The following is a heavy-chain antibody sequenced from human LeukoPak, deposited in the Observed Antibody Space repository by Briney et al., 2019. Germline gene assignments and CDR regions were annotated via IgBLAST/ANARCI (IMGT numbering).Heavy chain of an antibody. J-gene: IGHJ4*02. Sequence: GGSPRLSCAASGFTVSSNYMSWVRQAPGKGLEWVSVIYSGGSTYYADSVKGRFTISRDNSKNTLYLQMNSLRAGDTAVYYCARATRAVPFDYWGQGTLVTVSS. CDR1: GFTVSSNY. CDR2: IYSGGST. D-gene: IGHD5-12*01. V-gene: IGHV3-66*02. CDR3: ARATRAVPFDY.